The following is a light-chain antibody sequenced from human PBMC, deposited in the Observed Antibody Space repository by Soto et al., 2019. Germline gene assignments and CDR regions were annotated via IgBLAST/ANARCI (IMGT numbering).Light chain of an antibody. CDR2: GAS. J-gene: IGKJ2*01. CDR3: QQYSSWPPYT. V-gene: IGKV3-15*01. CDR1: QSISSN. Sequence: EIVMMQSPATLSVSPGERATLSCRASQSISSNLAWYQQKPGQAPRLLIYGASTRATEIPDRFSGSGSGTEFTLTISSLQSEDFAIYYCQQYSSWPPYTFGQGTKLEIK.